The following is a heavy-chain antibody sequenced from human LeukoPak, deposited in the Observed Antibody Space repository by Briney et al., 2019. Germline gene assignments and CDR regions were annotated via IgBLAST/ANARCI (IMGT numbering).Heavy chain of an antibody. J-gene: IGHJ5*02. CDR3: ARLRRWFDP. Sequence: KPSETLSLTCTVSGGSISSYYWSWIRQPPGKGLEWIGYIYYSGSTNYNPSPKSRVTISVDTSKNQFSLQLSSVPAADTAVYYCARLRRWFDPWGQGTLVTVSS. CDR2: IYYSGST. V-gene: IGHV4-59*01. CDR1: GGSISSYY.